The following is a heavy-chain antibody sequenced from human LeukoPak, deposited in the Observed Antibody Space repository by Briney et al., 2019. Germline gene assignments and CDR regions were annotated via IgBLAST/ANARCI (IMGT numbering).Heavy chain of an antibody. CDR1: GGSFSGYY. CDR3: ARRGACSGGSCFWDYFDY. V-gene: IGHV4-34*01. CDR2: INHSGST. Sequence: SETLSLTCAVYGGSFSGYYWSWIRQPPGKGLEWIGEINHSGSTNYNPSLKSRVTISVDTSKNQFSLKLSSVTAADTAVYYCARRGACSGGSCFWDYFDYWGQGTLVTVSS. J-gene: IGHJ4*02. D-gene: IGHD2-15*01.